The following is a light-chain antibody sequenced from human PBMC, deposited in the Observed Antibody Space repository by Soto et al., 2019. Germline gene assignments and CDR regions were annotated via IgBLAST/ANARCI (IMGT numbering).Light chain of an antibody. V-gene: IGKV1-9*01. J-gene: IGKJ4*01. CDR1: QGISSY. Sequence: IQLTQSPSSLSASVGDRVTITCRASQGISSYLAWYQQKPGKAPKPLIYAASTLQSGVPSRFSGSGSGTDFTLTISSLQPEDFATYYCQQLNSYSFGGGTKVEIK. CDR2: AAS. CDR3: QQLNSYS.